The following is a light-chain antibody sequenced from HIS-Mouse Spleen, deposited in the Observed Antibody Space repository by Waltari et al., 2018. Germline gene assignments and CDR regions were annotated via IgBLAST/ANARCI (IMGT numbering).Light chain of an antibody. CDR2: DVS. CDR1: SSDVGGYNY. J-gene: IGLJ2*01. CDR3: YSTDSSGNHRV. Sequence: QSALTQPRSVSGPPGQSVTISCTGPSSDVGGYNYSSWYQQHPGKPPKLMIYDVSKRPSGVPDRFSGSKSGNTASLTISGLQAEDEADYYCYSTDSSGNHRVFGGGTKLTVL. V-gene: IGLV2-11*01.